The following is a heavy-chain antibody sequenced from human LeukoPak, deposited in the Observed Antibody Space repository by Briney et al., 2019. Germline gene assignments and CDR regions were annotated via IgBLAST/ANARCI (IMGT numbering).Heavy chain of an antibody. V-gene: IGHV3-66*01. CDR3: AREVVVVPAATSAYYMDV. D-gene: IGHD2-2*01. J-gene: IGHJ6*03. Sequence: PGGSLRLACAASGFSVTSHYMSWVRQAPGKGLEWVSVIHSGGSTYDADSVKGRFTVSRDKSKNALYLQMNSLRAEDTAVYYCAREVVVVPAATSAYYMDVWGKGTTVTVSS. CDR1: GFSVTSHY. CDR2: IHSGGST.